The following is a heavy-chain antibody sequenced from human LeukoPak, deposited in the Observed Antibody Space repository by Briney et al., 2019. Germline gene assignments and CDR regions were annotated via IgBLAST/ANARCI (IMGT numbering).Heavy chain of an antibody. V-gene: IGHV3-33*01. Sequence: GRSLRLSCAASGFTFSSYGMHWVRQAPGKGLEWVAVIWYDGSNKYYADSVKGRFTISRDNSKNTLYLQMNSLRAEDTAVYYYARGRQGFPWLVFSYWGQGTLVTVSS. CDR3: ARGRQGFPWLVFSY. J-gene: IGHJ4*02. CDR1: GFTFSSYG. D-gene: IGHD6-19*01. CDR2: IWYDGSNK.